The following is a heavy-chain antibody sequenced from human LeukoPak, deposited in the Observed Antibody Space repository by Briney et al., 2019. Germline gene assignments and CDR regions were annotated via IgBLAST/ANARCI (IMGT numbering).Heavy chain of an antibody. V-gene: IGHV1-2*02. CDR3: ARVRRYYDPSSPADY. CDR1: GYTFRGYY. Sequence: ASVKVSCKASGYTFRGYYIHWVRQAPGQGLEWMGWIYPYNGETKIAQKFQGRVTTSSDTSISTAYMDLTRLTSDDTAVIYCARVRRYYDPSSPADYWGQGTLVTVSS. D-gene: IGHD3-22*01. CDR2: IYPYNGET. J-gene: IGHJ4*02.